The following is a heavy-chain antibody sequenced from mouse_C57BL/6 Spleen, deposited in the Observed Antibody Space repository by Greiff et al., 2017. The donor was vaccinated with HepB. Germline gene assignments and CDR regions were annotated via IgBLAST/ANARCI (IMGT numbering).Heavy chain of an antibody. CDR3: TDIYYGNYLYAMDY. CDR2: IRLKSDNYAT. CDR1: GFTFSNYW. D-gene: IGHD2-1*01. J-gene: IGHJ4*01. V-gene: IGHV6-3*01. Sequence: EVQLVESGGGLVQPGGSMKLSCVASGFTFSNYWMNWVRQSPEKGLEWVAQIRLKSDNYATHYAESVKGRFTISRDDSKSSVYLQMNNLRAEDTGIYYCTDIYYGNYLYAMDYWGQGTSVTVSS.